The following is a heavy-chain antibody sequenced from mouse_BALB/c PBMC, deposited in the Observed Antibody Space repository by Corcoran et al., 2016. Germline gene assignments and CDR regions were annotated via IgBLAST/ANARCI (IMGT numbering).Heavy chain of an antibody. CDR2: INPYNDGT. CDR1: GDTFTSYV. Sequence: EVQLQQSGPELVKPGASVKMSCKASGDTFTSYVMHWVKQQPGQGLEWIGYINPYNDGTKYNEKFKGKATLTSDKSYSTAYMELSSLTSEDSAVYYCASQDVNPYYFDYWGQGTTLTVSS. CDR3: ASQDVNPYYFDY. V-gene: IGHV1S136*01. J-gene: IGHJ2*01.